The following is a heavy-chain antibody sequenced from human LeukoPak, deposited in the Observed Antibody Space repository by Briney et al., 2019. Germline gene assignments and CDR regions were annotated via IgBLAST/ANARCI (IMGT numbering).Heavy chain of an antibody. CDR3: ARQSFRGYDFVDY. D-gene: IGHD5-12*01. Sequence: GESLKISCKGSAYSFTSYWIGWVRQMPGKGLEWLGIIYPGDSDTRYSPSFQGQVTISVDKSISTAYLQWSSLKASDTAMYYCARQSFRGYDFVDYWGQGTLVTVSS. J-gene: IGHJ4*02. CDR1: AYSFTSYW. V-gene: IGHV5-51*01. CDR2: IYPGDSDT.